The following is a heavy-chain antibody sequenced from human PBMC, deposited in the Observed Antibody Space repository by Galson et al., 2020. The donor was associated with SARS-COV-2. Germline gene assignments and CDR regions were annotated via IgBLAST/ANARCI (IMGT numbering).Heavy chain of an antibody. CDR3: ARGRTPTNLENPIWFGELPIDAFDI. V-gene: IGHV3-64*01. D-gene: IGHD3-10*01. Sequence: TGGSLRLSCAASGFTFSSYAMHWVRQAPGKGLEYVSAISSNGGSTYYANSVKGRFIISRDNSKNTLYLQMGSLRAEDMAVYYCARGRTPTNLENPIWFGELPIDAFDIWGQGTMVTVSS. CDR2: ISSNGGST. J-gene: IGHJ3*02. CDR1: GFTFSSYA.